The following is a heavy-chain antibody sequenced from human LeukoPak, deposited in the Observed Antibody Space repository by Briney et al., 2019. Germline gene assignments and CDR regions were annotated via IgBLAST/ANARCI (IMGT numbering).Heavy chain of an antibody. Sequence: TGGSLRLSCAASGFTFSSYAMSWVRQAPGKGLEWVSAISGSGGSTYYADSVKGRFTISRDNSKNTQYLQMNSLRAEDTAVYYCATSGYSYGYVDYWGQGTLVTVSS. CDR2: ISGSGGST. V-gene: IGHV3-23*01. J-gene: IGHJ4*02. CDR1: GFTFSSYA. CDR3: ATSGYSYGYVDY. D-gene: IGHD5-18*01.